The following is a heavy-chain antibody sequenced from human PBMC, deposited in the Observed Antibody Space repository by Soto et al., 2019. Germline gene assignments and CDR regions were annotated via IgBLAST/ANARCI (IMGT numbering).Heavy chain of an antibody. V-gene: IGHV4-39*01. CDR2: IYYSGST. CDR1: GGSISSSSYY. D-gene: IGHD5-18*01. CDR3: ARGDSYGYDAFDI. J-gene: IGHJ3*02. Sequence: SDTLSVTCTVPGGSISSSSYYWGSIRQPPGKGLEWIGTIYYSGSTYYNPSLKSRVTISVDTSKNQFSLKLSSVTAADTAVYYCARGDSYGYDAFDIWGQGTMVT.